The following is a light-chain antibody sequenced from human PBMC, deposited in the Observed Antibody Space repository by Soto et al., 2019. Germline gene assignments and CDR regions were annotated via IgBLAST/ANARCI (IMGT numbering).Light chain of an antibody. V-gene: IGLV1-40*01. CDR3: QAYDYSLTAFV. CDR1: NSNLGAGYD. Sequence: QSVLTQPPSVSGAPGQRVTISCSGNNSNLGAGYDVHWYQQLPGAAPKLVVFGNRNRPSGVPERFSGSKSGTSASLAITGLQAEDEADYYCQAYDYSLTAFVFGGGTKLTVL. J-gene: IGLJ3*02. CDR2: GNR.